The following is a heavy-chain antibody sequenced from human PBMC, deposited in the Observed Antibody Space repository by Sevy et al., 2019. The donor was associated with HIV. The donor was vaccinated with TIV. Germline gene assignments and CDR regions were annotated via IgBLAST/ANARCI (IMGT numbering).Heavy chain of an antibody. V-gene: IGHV3-30-3*01. CDR3: ITWDTIVLVPAAPYYFDY. Sequence: GGSLRLSCAASGFTFSSYAMHWVRQAPGKGLEWVAVISYDGSNKYYADSVKGRFTISRYNSKNTLYLQVNSLRAEDTAVYYCITWDTIVLVPAAPYYFDYWGQGTLVTVSS. CDR2: ISYDGSNK. D-gene: IGHD2-2*01. CDR1: GFTFSSYA. J-gene: IGHJ4*02.